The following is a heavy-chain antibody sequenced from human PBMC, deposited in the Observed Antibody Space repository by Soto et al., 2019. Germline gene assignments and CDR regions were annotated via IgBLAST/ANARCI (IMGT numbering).Heavy chain of an antibody. V-gene: IGHV4-31*03. D-gene: IGHD3-22*01. CDR3: ARTNYYDSSGYYYVPHYYYGMDV. CDR2: IYYSGST. J-gene: IGHJ6*02. Sequence: SGTLSLPRPVSGGAISSGGYFRSWIRQHPGKGPGGVGYIYYSGSTYYNPSLKSRVTISVDTSKNQFSLKLSSVTAADTAVYYCARTNYYDSSGYYYVPHYYYGMDVWGQGTTVTVSS. CDR1: GGAISSGGYF.